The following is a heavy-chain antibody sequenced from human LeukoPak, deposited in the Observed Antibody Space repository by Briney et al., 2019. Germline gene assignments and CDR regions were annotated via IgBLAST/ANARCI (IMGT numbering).Heavy chain of an antibody. J-gene: IGHJ4*02. CDR2: ISYDGSNK. D-gene: IGHD6-13*01. CDR1: GFNVSSNS. CDR3: ARASSWNFDY. Sequence: GGSLRLSCAASGFNVSSNSMRRVRQAPGKGLEWVAVISYDGSNKYYADSVKGRFTISRDNSKNTLYLQMNSLRAEDTAVYYCARASSWNFDYWGQGTLVTVSS. V-gene: IGHV3-30*04.